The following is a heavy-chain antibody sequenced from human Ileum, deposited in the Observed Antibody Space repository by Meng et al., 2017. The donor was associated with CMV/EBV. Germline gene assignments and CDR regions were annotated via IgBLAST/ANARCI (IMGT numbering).Heavy chain of an antibody. Sequence: SEPLSLTCGVYGASFSANYWSWVRQPPNKGLEWVGEINHSGYSNYNPSLASRLTISVDTSKNQFSLSLRSVNAADTAVYYCASARWDFWGQGTLVTVSS. J-gene: IGHJ4*02. CDR3: ASARWDF. CDR2: INHSGYS. V-gene: IGHV4-34*01. CDR1: GASFSANY. D-gene: IGHD4-23*01.